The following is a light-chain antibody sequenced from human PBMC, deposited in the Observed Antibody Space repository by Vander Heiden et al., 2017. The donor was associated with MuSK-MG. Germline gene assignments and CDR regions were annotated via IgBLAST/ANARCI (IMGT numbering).Light chain of an antibody. CDR1: QSISSW. CDR2: KAS. V-gene: IGKV1-5*03. Sequence: DIQMTQSPSTLSASVGDRVTITCRASQSISSWLAWDQQKPGKAPKLLIYKASSLESGVPSRFSGSGSGTEFTLTSSSLQPDDFATYYGQQYTPLFGGGTKVEIK. J-gene: IGKJ4*01. CDR3: QQYTPL.